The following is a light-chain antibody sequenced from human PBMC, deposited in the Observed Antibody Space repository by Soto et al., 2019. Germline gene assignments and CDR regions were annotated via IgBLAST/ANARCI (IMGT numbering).Light chain of an antibody. CDR1: QSVSTY. CDR2: DAS. J-gene: IGKJ1*01. V-gene: IGKV3-11*01. Sequence: EIVMTQSPSTLSVSPGETASLSCRASQSVSTYLAWYQQRPGQAPRLLIYDASYRATDIPPRFSGSGSGTDFTLTISRLEPEDFAVYYCQQYASSRTFGQGTKVDIK. CDR3: QQYASSRT.